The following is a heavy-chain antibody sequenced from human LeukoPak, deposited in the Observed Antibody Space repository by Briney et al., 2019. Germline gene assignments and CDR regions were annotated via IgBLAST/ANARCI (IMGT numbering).Heavy chain of an antibody. CDR1: GGSISSYY. Sequence: PSETLSLTCTVSGGSISSYYWSWIRQPPGKGLGWIGYIYYSGSTNYNPSLKSRVTISVDTSKNQFSLKLSSVPAADTAVYYCARSYSGSYYLDYWGQGTLVTVSS. D-gene: IGHD1-26*01. J-gene: IGHJ4*02. CDR3: ARSYSGSYYLDY. V-gene: IGHV4-59*01. CDR2: IYYSGST.